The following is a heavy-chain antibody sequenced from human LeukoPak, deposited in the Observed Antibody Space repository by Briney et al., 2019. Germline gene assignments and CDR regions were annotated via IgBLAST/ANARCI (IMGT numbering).Heavy chain of an antibody. CDR3: ARDMSGYCSGGRCYNMGYFDY. CDR1: GFTFSSYA. J-gene: IGHJ4*02. Sequence: PGRSLRLSCAASGFTFSSYAMHWVRQAPGRGLEWVAIISYDGSNKYYADSVKGRFTISRGNSKNTLYLQMNSLRAEDTAVYYCARDMSGYCSGGRCYNMGYFDYWGQGTLVTVSS. V-gene: IGHV3-30-3*01. D-gene: IGHD2-15*01. CDR2: ISYDGSNK.